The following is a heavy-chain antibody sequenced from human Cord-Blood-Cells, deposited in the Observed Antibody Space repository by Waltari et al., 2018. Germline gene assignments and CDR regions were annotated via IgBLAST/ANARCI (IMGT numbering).Heavy chain of an antibody. J-gene: IGHJ3*02. D-gene: IGHD1-1*01. V-gene: IGHV1-24*01. Sequence: QVQLVQSGAEVTKPGDSVKVYCTVSGYTLPEYSMQWVREAPGKGLEWRGGFDPEDGETIYAQKFQGRVTMTEDTSTDTAYMELSSLRSEDTAVYYCATDPAGNWNAFDIWGQGTMVTVSS. CDR1: GYTLPEYS. CDR2: FDPEDGET. CDR3: ATDPAGNWNAFDI.